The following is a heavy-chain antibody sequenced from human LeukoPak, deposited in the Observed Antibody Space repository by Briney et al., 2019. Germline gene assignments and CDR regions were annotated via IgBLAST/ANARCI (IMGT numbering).Heavy chain of an antibody. J-gene: IGHJ5*02. CDR2: IIPIFGTA. D-gene: IGHD3-9*01. Sequence: SVKVSCKASGGTFSSYAISWVRQAPGQGLEWMGRIIPIFGTANYAQKFQGRVTITTDESTSTAYMELSSLRSEDTAVYYCARDYYDILTGYPPGWFDPWGQGTLVTVSS. CDR1: GGTFSSYA. V-gene: IGHV1-69*05. CDR3: ARDYYDILTGYPPGWFDP.